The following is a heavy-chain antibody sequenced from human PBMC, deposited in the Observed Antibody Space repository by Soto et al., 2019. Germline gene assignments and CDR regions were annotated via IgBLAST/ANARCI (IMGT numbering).Heavy chain of an antibody. Sequence: EVQLVESGGGLVQPGRSLRLSCAASGFTFDDYAMHWVRQAPGKGLEWVSGISWNRGSIGYADSVKGRFSISRDTAKNALSLQMNSLRSEDTALYYCAKVINAGSFDYWGQGTLVTVSS. CDR3: AKVINAGSFDY. CDR2: ISWNRGSI. V-gene: IGHV3-9*01. J-gene: IGHJ4*02. CDR1: GFTFDDYA. D-gene: IGHD6-13*01.